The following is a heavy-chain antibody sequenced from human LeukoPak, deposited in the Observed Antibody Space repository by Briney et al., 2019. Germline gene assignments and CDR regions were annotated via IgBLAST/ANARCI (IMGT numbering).Heavy chain of an antibody. J-gene: IGHJ4*02. CDR2: IYYSGST. V-gene: IGHV4-59*08. CDR3: ARHSSSSWYHFDY. CDR1: GGSISSYY. D-gene: IGHD6-13*01. Sequence: SETLSLTCTVSGGSISSYYWSSIRQPPGKGLEWIGYIYYSGSTKYNPSLKSRVTISVDTSKNQFSLRLSSVTAADTAVYYCARHSSSSWYHFDYWGQGTLVTVSS.